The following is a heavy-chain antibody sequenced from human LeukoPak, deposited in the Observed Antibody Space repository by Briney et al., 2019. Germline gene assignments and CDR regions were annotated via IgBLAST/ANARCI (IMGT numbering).Heavy chain of an antibody. CDR3: ARDVSYDGSGHYHGASDI. Sequence: SQTLSLTCTVSGGSISSGGYYWSWIRQPPGKGLEWIAYIDYTGITKYNPSLRSRVTISVDTSTKQFSLKLSSVTAADTAVYYCARDVSYDGSGHYHGASDIWGQGTMVTVSS. CDR2: IDYTGIT. D-gene: IGHD3-22*01. V-gene: IGHV4-61*08. J-gene: IGHJ3*02. CDR1: GGSISSGGYY.